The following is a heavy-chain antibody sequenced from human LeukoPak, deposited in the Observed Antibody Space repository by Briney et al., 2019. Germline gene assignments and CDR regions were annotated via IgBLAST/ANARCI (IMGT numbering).Heavy chain of an antibody. J-gene: IGHJ5*02. V-gene: IGHV4-39*01. Sequence: PSETLSLTCTVSGGSISSSSYYWGWIRQPPGKGLEWIGSIYYSGSTYYNPSLKSRVTISVDTSKNQFSLKLSSVTAADTAVYYCARKGFSSSWLYNWFDPWGQGTLVTVSS. CDR3: ARKGFSSSWLYNWFDP. CDR2: IYYSGST. D-gene: IGHD6-13*01. CDR1: GGSISSSSYY.